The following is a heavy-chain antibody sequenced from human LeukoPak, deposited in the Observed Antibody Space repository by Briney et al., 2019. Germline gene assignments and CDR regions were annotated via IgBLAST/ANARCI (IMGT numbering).Heavy chain of an antibody. Sequence: GGSLRLSCAASGFTFSSYEMNWVRQAPGKGLEWVSYISSSGSTIYYADSVKGRFTISRDNAKNSLYLQMNGLRAEDTALYYCARDYYGDSYFDFWGQGTLVTVSS. J-gene: IGHJ4*02. CDR3: ARDYYGDSYFDF. CDR2: ISSSGSTI. D-gene: IGHD4-17*01. CDR1: GFTFSSYE. V-gene: IGHV3-48*03.